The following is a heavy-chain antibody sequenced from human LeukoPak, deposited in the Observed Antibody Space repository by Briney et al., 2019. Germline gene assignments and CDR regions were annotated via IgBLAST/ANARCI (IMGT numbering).Heavy chain of an antibody. CDR3: ARFGSGYYQFDY. CDR2: ISSSSSYI. D-gene: IGHD3-22*01. V-gene: IGHV3-21*01. Sequence: PGGSLRLSCAASGFTFSSYSMNWVRQAPGKGLEWVSSISSSSSYIYYADSVKGRFTISRDNAKSSLYLQMNSLRAEDTAVYYCARFGSGYYQFDYWGQGTLVTVSS. CDR1: GFTFSSYS. J-gene: IGHJ4*02.